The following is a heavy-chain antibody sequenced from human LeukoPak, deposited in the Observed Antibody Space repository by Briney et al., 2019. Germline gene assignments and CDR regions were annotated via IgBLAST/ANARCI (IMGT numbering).Heavy chain of an antibody. D-gene: IGHD3-22*01. Sequence: PGRSLRLSCAASGFTFDDYAMHWVRPAPGEGLGWGSGISWNSGSIGYADSVKGRFTISRDNSKNTLYLQMNSLRAEDTAVYYCARVETYSGYFYFDYWGQGTLATVSS. CDR3: ARVETYSGYFYFDY. CDR2: ISWNSGSI. V-gene: IGHV3-9*01. CDR1: GFTFDDYA. J-gene: IGHJ4*02.